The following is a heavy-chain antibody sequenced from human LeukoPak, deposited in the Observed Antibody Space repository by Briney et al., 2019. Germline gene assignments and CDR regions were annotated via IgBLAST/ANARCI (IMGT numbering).Heavy chain of an antibody. Sequence: PGGSLRLSCAASGFTASSTYVSWVRQAPGKGLEWVSVIYKGGNTYYIDSVKGRFTISRDTSKNTLYLQMNSLRAEDTAVYYCASRHCSGGGCYFAGADPFDYWGQGTLVTVSS. J-gene: IGHJ4*02. D-gene: IGHD2-15*01. V-gene: IGHV3-53*01. CDR1: GFTASSTY. CDR3: ASRHCSGGGCYFAGADPFDY. CDR2: IYKGGNT.